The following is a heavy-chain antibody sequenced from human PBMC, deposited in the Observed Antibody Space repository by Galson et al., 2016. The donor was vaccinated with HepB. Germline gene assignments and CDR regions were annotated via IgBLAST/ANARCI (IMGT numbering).Heavy chain of an antibody. CDR1: GGSFNNFA. CDR3: ATEFSRRFSA. J-gene: IGHJ5*02. Sequence: SVKVSCKAYGGSFNNFAITWVRQAPGQGLEWLGGFIPLLGTANYAQNFQGRATISADESTNTAYLDLTSLRSDDTAVYYCATEFSRRFSAWGQGTQVTVSS. D-gene: IGHD3-10*01. CDR2: FIPLLGTA. V-gene: IGHV1-69*13.